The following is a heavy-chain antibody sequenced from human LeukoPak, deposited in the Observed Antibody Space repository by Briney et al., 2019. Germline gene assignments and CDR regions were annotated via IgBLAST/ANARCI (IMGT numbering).Heavy chain of an antibody. CDR3: ARGYDWSLFDY. D-gene: IGHD3-3*01. CDR2: IYYSGST. V-gene: IGHV4-59*01. Sequence: SETLSLTRTVSGGSISSYYWSWIRQPPGKGLEWIGYIYYSGSTNYNPSLKSRVTISVDTSKNQFSLKLSSVTAADTAVYYCARGYDWSLFDYWGQGTLVTVSS. J-gene: IGHJ4*02. CDR1: GGSISSYY.